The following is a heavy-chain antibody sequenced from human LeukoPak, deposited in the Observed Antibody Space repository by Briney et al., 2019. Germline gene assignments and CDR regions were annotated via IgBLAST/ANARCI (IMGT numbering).Heavy chain of an antibody. V-gene: IGHV4-4*02. Sequence: PSETLSLTCDVSGGSISRTNWWSWVRQPPGKGLEWIGEINHSGITNYNPSLKSRVTISVDTSKNQFSLKLSSVTAADTAVYYCARGEDYYDQWCFDYWGQGTLVTVSS. D-gene: IGHD3-22*01. J-gene: IGHJ4*02. CDR2: INHSGIT. CDR1: GGSISRTNW. CDR3: ARGEDYYDQWCFDY.